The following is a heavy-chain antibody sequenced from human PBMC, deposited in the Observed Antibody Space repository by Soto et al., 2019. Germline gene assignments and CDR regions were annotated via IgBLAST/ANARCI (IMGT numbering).Heavy chain of an antibody. CDR2: IYWNDEK. V-gene: IGHV2-5*01. CDR3: AQRTWELQSAYFQY. J-gene: IGHJ1*01. CDR1: GFSLSTSGMN. D-gene: IGHD1-26*01. Sequence: QITLRESGPTVVKPTETLTLTCSFSGFSLSTSGMNVGWIRQPPGKALEWLALIYWNDEKRYSPSLKDRLTITKDTSKNEVVLTLTNMEPVDSGTYSCAQRTWELQSAYFQYWGQGTLVKVSS.